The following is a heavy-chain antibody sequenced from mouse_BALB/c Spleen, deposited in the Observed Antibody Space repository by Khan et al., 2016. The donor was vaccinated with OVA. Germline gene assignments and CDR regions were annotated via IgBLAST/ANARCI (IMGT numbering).Heavy chain of an antibody. J-gene: IGHJ3*01. Sequence: QVQLQQSGTELVRPGASVKLSCKASGYTFTSYWMNWVQQRPGQGLEWIGMIDPSDSETHYNQMFKDKATLTVDKFSSTAYMQLSSRTSEDSAVDYGTRREKYGYDPSWFAYWGQGTLVTVSA. D-gene: IGHD2-2*01. CDR2: IDPSDSET. CDR1: GYTFTSYW. CDR3: TRREKYGYDPSWFAY. V-gene: IGHV1-61*01.